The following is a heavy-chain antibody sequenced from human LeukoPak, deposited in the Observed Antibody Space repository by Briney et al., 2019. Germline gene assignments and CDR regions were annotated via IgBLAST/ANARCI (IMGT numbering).Heavy chain of an antibody. CDR1: GFTVSSNY. Sequence: GGSLRLSCAASGFTVSSNYMSWVRQAPGKGLEWVSVIYSGGSTYYADSVKGRFTTSRDNSKNTLYLQMNSLRAEDTAVYYCARVIEYYFDYWGQGTLVTVSS. J-gene: IGHJ4*02. CDR2: IYSGGST. V-gene: IGHV3-66*01. D-gene: IGHD2-15*01. CDR3: ARVIEYYFDY.